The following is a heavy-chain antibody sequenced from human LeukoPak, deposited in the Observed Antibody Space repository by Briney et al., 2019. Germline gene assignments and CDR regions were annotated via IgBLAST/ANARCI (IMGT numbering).Heavy chain of an antibody. D-gene: IGHD2-2*01. J-gene: IGHJ4*02. CDR1: GFTFSNAW. CDR2: ISGSGGST. V-gene: IGHV3-23*01. CDR3: AKAKVVPAAIVDY. Sequence: PGGSLRLSCAASGFTFSNAWMSWVRQAPGKGLEWVSAISGSGGSTYYADSVKGRFTISRDNSKNTLYLQMNSLRAEDTAVYYCAKAKVVPAAIVDYWGQGTLVTVSS.